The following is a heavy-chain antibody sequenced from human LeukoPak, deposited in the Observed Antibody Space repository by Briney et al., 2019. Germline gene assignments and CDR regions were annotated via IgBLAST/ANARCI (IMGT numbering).Heavy chain of an antibody. J-gene: IGHJ6*03. Sequence: GGSLVLSCAASGFPFSSYAMSWARQAPGKGLEWGSAISGSGSSTYYADSVKGRFTISRDNSKITLYLQMNSLRAEDTAVYYCARVLRYCSGGNCYSGGLGYMDVWGEGTTVTISS. CDR2: ISGSGSST. CDR3: ARVLRYCSGGNCYSGGLGYMDV. CDR1: GFPFSSYA. D-gene: IGHD2-15*01. V-gene: IGHV3-23*01.